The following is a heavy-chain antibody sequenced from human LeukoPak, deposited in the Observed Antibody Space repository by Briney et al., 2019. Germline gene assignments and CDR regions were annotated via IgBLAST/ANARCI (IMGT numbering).Heavy chain of an antibody. J-gene: IGHJ5*02. V-gene: IGHV1-18*01. Sequence: ASVKVSCKASGYTFTSYGFSWVRQAPGQGLEWMGWISAYNGNTHYAQKLQDRVTMTTDTSTSTAYMELRSLRSDDTAVYYCARGPIAAAGTWHNWFDPWGQGTLATVSS. CDR3: ARGPIAAAGTWHNWFDP. CDR2: ISAYNGNT. CDR1: GYTFTSYG. D-gene: IGHD6-13*01.